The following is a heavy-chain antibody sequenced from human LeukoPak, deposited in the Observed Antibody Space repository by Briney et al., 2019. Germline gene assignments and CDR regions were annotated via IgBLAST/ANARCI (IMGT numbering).Heavy chain of an antibody. Sequence: GESLKISCKVSGYSFTSYCIGWVRQMPGKGLEWMGIIYPGDSGPTYSPSFQGQVTISADKSISTAYLQWSSLKASDTAMYYCARRPDYYGSGYYGMDVWGQGTTVTVSS. CDR3: ARRPDYYGSGYYGMDV. V-gene: IGHV5-51*01. D-gene: IGHD3-10*01. CDR2: IYPGDSGP. CDR1: GYSFTSYC. J-gene: IGHJ6*02.